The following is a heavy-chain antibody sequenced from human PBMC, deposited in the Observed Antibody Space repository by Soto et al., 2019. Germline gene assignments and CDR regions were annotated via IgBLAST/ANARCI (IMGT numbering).Heavy chain of an antibody. J-gene: IGHJ4*02. V-gene: IGHV5-51*01. CDR1: GYNFATYW. D-gene: IGHD3-10*01. CDR3: ARQAYGSGSSALDY. CDR2: IYPGDSDT. Sequence: GESLKISCKGSGYNFATYWIAWVRQMPGKGLEWMGIIYPGDSDTRYSPSFQGQVTISADKSIRTAYLQWSSLKASDNAMYYCARQAYGSGSSALDYWGQGTLVTVSS.